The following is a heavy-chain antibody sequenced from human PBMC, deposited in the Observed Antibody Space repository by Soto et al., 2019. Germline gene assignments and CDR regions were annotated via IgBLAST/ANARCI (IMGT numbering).Heavy chain of an antibody. CDR3: ARGLSPAFRGLFYFDS. J-gene: IGHJ4*02. D-gene: IGHD3-16*01. CDR1: GDSSISGPYY. CDR2: IYYTGSD. V-gene: IGHV4-30-4*01. Sequence: QVQLQESGPGLVKPSQTLALTCTVSGDSSISGPYYWSWIRQLPGKGLEYIGYIYYTGSDYHNPYLKSRLNISIDPTKDQFSLVLTSVTAADTGVYFCARGLSPAFRGLFYFDSWGQGTLVTVSS.